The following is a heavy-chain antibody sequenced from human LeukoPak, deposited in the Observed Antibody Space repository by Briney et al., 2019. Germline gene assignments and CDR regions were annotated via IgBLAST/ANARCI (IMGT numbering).Heavy chain of an antibody. CDR1: GDSISSGYY. CDR3: ARGGYYGSGSDFRFDP. J-gene: IGHJ5*02. D-gene: IGHD3-10*01. Sequence: SSETLSLTCTVSGDSISSGYYWGWIRQPPGKGLEWIGNIYHSGSTYYKPSLKSRVTISVDTSKNQFSLKLSSVTAADTAVYYCARGGYYGSGSDFRFDPWGQGTLVTVSS. V-gene: IGHV4-38-2*02. CDR2: IYHSGST.